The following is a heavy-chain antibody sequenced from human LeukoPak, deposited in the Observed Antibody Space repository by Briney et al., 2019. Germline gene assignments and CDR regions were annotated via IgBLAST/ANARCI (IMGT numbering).Heavy chain of an antibody. V-gene: IGHV3-23*01. J-gene: IGHJ4*02. CDR1: GFTVSSNY. Sequence: SGGSLRLSCAASGFTVSSNYMSWVRQAPGKGLEWVSAISGSGGSTYYADSVKGRFTISRDNSKNTLYLQMNSLRAEDTAVYYRAKADCSGGSCYSLAKYYFDYWGQGTLVTVSS. CDR2: ISGSGGST. CDR3: AKADCSGGSCYSLAKYYFDY. D-gene: IGHD2-15*01.